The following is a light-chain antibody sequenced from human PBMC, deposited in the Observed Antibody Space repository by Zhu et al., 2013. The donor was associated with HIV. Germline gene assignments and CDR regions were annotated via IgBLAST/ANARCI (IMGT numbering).Light chain of an antibody. Sequence: DIVMTQSPDSLAVSLGERATINCKSSQSVLYSSNNKNYLAWYQQNPGQPPKLLIYWASTRESGVPDRFSGSGSGTDFTLTISSLQAEDVAVYYCQQYYSTPYYFGRGTKRGD. CDR3: QQYYSTPYY. CDR2: WAS. J-gene: IGKJ2*01. CDR1: QSVLYSSNNKNY. V-gene: IGKV4-1*01.